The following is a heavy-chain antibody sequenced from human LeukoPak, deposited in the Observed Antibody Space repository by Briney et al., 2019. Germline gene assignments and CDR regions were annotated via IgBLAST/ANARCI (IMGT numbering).Heavy chain of an antibody. D-gene: IGHD6-6*01. CDR3: ASQYSSSSLDLYYYYYGMDV. Sequence: SVKVSCKASGYTFTSYAMHWVRQAPGQRLEWMGWINAGNGNTKYSQKFQGRVTITRDTSASTAYMELSSLRSEDTAVYYCASQYSSSSLDLYYYYYGMDVWGQGTTVTVSS. CDR1: GYTFTSYA. V-gene: IGHV1-3*01. CDR2: INAGNGNT. J-gene: IGHJ6*02.